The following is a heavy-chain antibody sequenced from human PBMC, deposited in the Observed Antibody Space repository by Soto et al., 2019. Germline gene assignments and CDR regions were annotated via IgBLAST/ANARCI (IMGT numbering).Heavy chain of an antibody. CDR2: INHSGST. CDR3: ARVVGLPDTDTAMGLDY. J-gene: IGHJ4*02. D-gene: IGHD5-18*01. V-gene: IGHV4-34*01. Sequence: SETLSLTCAVYGGSFSGYYWSWIRQPPGKGLEWIGEINHSGSTNYNPSLKSRVTISVDTSKNQFSLKLSSVTAADTAVYYCARVVGLPDTDTAMGLDYWGQGTLVTVSS. CDR1: GGSFSGYY.